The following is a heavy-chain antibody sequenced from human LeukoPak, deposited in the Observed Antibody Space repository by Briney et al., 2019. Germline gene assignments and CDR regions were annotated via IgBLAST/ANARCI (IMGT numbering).Heavy chain of an antibody. CDR3: VRGAGGGDY. J-gene: IGHJ4*02. Sequence: GGSLRLSCAASGFTFSSYAMSWVRQPPGKGLEWVSIIYTGDGTYYADSVKGRFTISRDISKNTVYLQMNSLRGEDTAVYSCVRGAGGGDYWGQGTLVTVSS. D-gene: IGHD6-19*01. CDR1: GFTFSSYA. CDR2: IYTGDGT. V-gene: IGHV3-66*01.